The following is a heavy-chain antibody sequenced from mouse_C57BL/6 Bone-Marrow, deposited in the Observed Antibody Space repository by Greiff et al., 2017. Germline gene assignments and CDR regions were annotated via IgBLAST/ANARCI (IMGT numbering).Heavy chain of an antibody. CDR3: TTSLLGVDY. V-gene: IGHV14-4*01. J-gene: IGHJ4*01. CDR1: GFNIKDDY. Sequence: EVQLQQSGAELVRPGASVKLSCTASGFNIKDDYMHWVKQRPEQGLEWIGWIDPENGDTEYASKFQGKATITADTPSNTAYLQLSSLTSEDTAVYYCTTSLLGVDYWGQGTSVTVSS. CDR2: IDPENGDT. D-gene: IGHD3-3*01.